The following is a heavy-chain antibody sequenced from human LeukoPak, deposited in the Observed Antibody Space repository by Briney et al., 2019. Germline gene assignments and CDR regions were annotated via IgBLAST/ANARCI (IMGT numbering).Heavy chain of an antibody. V-gene: IGHV1-46*03. J-gene: IGHJ4*02. D-gene: IGHD2-2*01. Sequence: ASVKVSCKASGYTFTSYYMHWVRQAPGQGLEWMGIINPSGGSTSYAQKFQGRVTMTRDASTSTVYMELSSLRSEDTAVYYCARDREEYQLLYYWGQGTWVTVSS. CDR3: ARDREEYQLLYY. CDR1: GYTFTSYY. CDR2: INPSGGST.